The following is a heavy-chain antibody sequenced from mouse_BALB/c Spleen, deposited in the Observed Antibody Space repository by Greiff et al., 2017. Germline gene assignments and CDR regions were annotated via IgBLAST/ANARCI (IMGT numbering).Heavy chain of an antibody. V-gene: IGHV5-6*01. D-gene: IGHD3-1*01. CDR1: GFTFSSYG. J-gene: IGHJ4*01. CDR2: ISSGGSYT. CDR3: ARQGGAASAGYGGMDY. Sequence: VQLKQSGGDLVKPGGSLKLSCAASGFTFSSYGMSWVRQTPDKRLEWVATISSGGSYTYYPDSVKGRSTISRDNAQNPLYLQMSSLKSEDTAMYDCARQGGAASAGYGGMDYWGQGTSVTVSA.